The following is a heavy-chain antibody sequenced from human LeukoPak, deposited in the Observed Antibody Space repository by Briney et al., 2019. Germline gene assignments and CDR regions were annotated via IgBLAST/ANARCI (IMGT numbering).Heavy chain of an antibody. Sequence: ASVKVSCKASGYTFTGYYMHWVRQAPGQGLEWMGWINPNSGGTNYARKFQGRVTMTRDTSISTAYMELSRLRSDDTAVYYCARDQEAYGGIPDYWGQGTLVTVSS. CDR2: INPNSGGT. J-gene: IGHJ4*02. CDR3: ARDQEAYGGIPDY. CDR1: GYTFTGYY. V-gene: IGHV1-2*02. D-gene: IGHD4-23*01.